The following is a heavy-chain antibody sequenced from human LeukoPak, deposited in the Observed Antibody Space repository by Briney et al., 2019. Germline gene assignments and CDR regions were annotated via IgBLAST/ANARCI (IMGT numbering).Heavy chain of an antibody. CDR3: AKRGVVIRVILVGFHREAYYFDS. J-gene: IGHJ4*02. CDR1: GFSFGDDA. CDR2: ISGSGGST. V-gene: IGHV3-23*01. D-gene: IGHD2-21*01. Sequence: GGSLRLSCTASGFSFGDDAWSWVRQAPGKGLEWVAGISGSGGSTNYADSVKGRFTISRDSPKNTLFLQMNSLRAEDTAVYFCAKRGVVIRVILVGFHREAYYFDSWGQGALVTVSS.